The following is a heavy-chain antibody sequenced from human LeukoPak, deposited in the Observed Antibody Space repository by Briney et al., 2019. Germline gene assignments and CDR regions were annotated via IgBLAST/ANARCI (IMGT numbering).Heavy chain of an antibody. CDR2: ISSSGHT. CDR3: AKDRGY. D-gene: IGHD3-10*01. Sequence: PGGSLRLSCAASGFTFGAYTMNWVRQAPGKGLEWVSSISSSGHTFYADSVKGRFTTSRDNAENSLDLQMNSLRAEDTAVYYCAKDRGYWGQGTLVTVSS. V-gene: IGHV3-21*04. CDR1: GFTFGAYT. J-gene: IGHJ4*02.